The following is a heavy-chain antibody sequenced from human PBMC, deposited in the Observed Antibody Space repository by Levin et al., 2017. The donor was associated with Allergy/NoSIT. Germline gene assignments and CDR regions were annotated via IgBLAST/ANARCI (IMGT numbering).Heavy chain of an antibody. D-gene: IGHD3-9*01. CDR2: IWYDGSNK. CDR1: GFTFSSYG. CDR3: ARGRYYLWFDP. J-gene: IGHJ5*02. V-gene: IGHV3-33*01. Sequence: PGESLKISCAASGFTFSSYGMHWVRQAPGKGLEWVAVIWYDGSNKYYADSVKGRFTISRDNSKNTLYLQMNSLRAEDTAVYYCARGRYYLWFDPWGQGTLVTVSS.